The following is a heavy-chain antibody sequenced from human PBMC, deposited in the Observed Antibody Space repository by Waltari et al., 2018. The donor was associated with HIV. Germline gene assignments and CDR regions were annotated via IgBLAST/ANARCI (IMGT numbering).Heavy chain of an antibody. Sequence: EVQLVESGGGLIQPGGSLRLSCAVSGFIVTLNYLSWVSQAPGRGVEGVSVIYSGGSTYYADSGKGRFTISRDNSKNTLYLQMNSLRAEDTAVYYCARELFPYGSGTQWGYWGQGTLVTVSS. V-gene: IGHV3-53*01. D-gene: IGHD3-10*01. J-gene: IGHJ4*02. CDR1: GFIVTLNY. CDR3: ARELFPYGSGTQWGY. CDR2: IYSGGST.